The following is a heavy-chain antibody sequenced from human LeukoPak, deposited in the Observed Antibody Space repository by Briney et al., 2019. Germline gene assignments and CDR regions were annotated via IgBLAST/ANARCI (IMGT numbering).Heavy chain of an antibody. CDR3: ARDYYYDHSGYWDYYFVY. J-gene: IGHJ4*02. Sequence: PGRSLRLSCAASGFTFSSYGMHWVRQAPGKGLEWVAVIWYDGSNKYYADSEKGRFTISRDNSKNTLHLEMNSPRAEDTAVYYCARDYYYDHSGYWDYYFVYWGQETLGTVS. CDR1: GFTFSSYG. V-gene: IGHV3-33*08. D-gene: IGHD3-22*01. CDR2: IWYDGSNK.